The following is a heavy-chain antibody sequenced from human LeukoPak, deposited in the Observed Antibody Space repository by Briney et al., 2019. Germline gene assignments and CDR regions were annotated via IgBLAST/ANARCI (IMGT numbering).Heavy chain of an antibody. CDR3: AKDPTDFDSSGQTYFDY. Sequence: PGRSLRLSCAASGFTFSSCAMNWVRQAPGKGLEWVSCISGIGGITHYADSVRGRFTISRDNSKNTLYLQMNSLRAEDTAVYYCAKDPTDFDSSGQTYFDYWGQGSLVTVSS. CDR1: GFTFSSCA. V-gene: IGHV3-23*01. CDR2: ISGIGGIT. D-gene: IGHD3-22*01. J-gene: IGHJ4*02.